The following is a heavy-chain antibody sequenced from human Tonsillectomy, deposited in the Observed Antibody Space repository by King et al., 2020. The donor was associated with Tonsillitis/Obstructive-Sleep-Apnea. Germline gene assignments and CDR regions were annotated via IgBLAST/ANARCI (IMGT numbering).Heavy chain of an antibody. CDR1: GGSFSGYY. Sequence: VQLQQWGAGLLKPSETLSLTCAVYGGSFSGYYWNWIRQPPGKGLEWIGEINHSGSTNYNPSLKSRVTISVDTSKNLFSRKLSSVTAADTAVYYCARRGTNWNYESEYYFDYWGQGTLVTVSS. CDR3: ARRGTNWNYESEYYFDY. CDR2: INHSGST. J-gene: IGHJ4*02. D-gene: IGHD1-7*01. V-gene: IGHV4-34*01.